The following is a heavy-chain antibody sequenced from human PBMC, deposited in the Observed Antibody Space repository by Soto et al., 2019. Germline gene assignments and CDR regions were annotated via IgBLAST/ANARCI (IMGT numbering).Heavy chain of an antibody. D-gene: IGHD6-13*01. V-gene: IGHV4-39*01. CDR1: GGSISRSPYS. CDR3: ARHAAARRADVVAFQV. CDR2: IFYSGKI. Sequence: QLHLQESGPGLVKPSETLSLSCIVSGGSISRSPYSWAWLRQPPGQGLEWIGTIFYSGKIYYSASRRSRASISVDPSTKQCSLKVRSVPAADTAVYYCARHAAARRADVVAFQVWGQGTPVTVSS. J-gene: IGHJ3*01.